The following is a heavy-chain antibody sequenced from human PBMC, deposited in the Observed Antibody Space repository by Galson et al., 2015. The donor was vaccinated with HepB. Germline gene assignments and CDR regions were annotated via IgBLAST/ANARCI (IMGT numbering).Heavy chain of an antibody. V-gene: IGHV3-66*02. CDR1: GFTVSSNY. Sequence: SLRLSCAASGFTVSSNYMSWVRQAPGKGLEWVSVIYSGGSTYYADSVKGRFTISRDNSKNTLYLQMNSLRAEDTAVYYCGRQAVATSGMDVWGQGTTVTVSS. CDR2: IYSGGST. J-gene: IGHJ6*02. CDR3: GRQAVATSGMDV. D-gene: IGHD5-12*01.